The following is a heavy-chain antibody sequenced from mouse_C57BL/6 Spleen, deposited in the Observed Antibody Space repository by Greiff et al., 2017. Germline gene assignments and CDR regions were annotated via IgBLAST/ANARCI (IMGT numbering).Heavy chain of an antibody. CDR2: IYPGGGYT. CDR3: ASEGRYLDY. J-gene: IGHJ2*01. V-gene: IGHV1-63*01. CDR1: GYTFTNYW. Sequence: VMLVESGAGLVRPGTSVKMSCKASGYTFTNYWIGWAKQRPGHGLEWIGDIYPGGGYTNYNEKVKGQATLTADKSSSRAYMQLSSLTSEDSAIYYCASEGRYLDYWGQGNTLTAS.